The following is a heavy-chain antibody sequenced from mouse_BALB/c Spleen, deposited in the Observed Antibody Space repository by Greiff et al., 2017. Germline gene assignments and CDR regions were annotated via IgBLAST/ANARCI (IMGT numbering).Heavy chain of an antibody. Sequence: DVQLQESGAELVKPGASVKLSCTASGFNIKDTYMHWVKQRPEQGLEWIGRIDPANGNTKYDPKFQGKATITADTSSNTAYLQLSSLTSEDTAVYYCADSSGWAYWGQGTLVTVSA. D-gene: IGHD3-2*01. CDR3: ADSSGWAY. CDR1: GFNIKDTY. J-gene: IGHJ3*01. CDR2: IDPANGNT. V-gene: IGHV14-3*02.